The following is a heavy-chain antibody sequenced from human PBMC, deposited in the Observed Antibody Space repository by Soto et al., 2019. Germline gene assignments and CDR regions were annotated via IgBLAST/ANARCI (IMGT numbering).Heavy chain of an antibody. CDR3: ARTAYSGGWYYFDY. CDR2: IYCSGST. J-gene: IGHJ4*02. D-gene: IGHD2-21*01. V-gene: IGHV4-59*08. CDR1: GGSISSYY. Sequence: SETLSLTCTVSGGSISSYYWSWIRQPPGKGLEWIGYIYCSGSTNYNPSLKSRVTVSVDTSKKQFSLKLSSVTAADTAVYYCARTAYSGGWYYFDYWGQGTLVTVSS.